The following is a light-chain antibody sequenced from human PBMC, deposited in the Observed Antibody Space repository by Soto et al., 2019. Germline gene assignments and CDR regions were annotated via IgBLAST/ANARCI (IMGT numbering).Light chain of an antibody. J-gene: IGKJ1*01. CDR2: GTS. Sequence: VLSQSPGRLSLSAGERATLSCRGSQSVPSTYFAWYQQKSGQPPRLLISGTSNRATGIPDRLSGSGSGRDLKLTISSLEPEDFAVYFCQQFGNSPWTCGQGTKVDIK. CDR1: QSVPSTY. V-gene: IGKV3-20*01. CDR3: QQFGNSPWT.